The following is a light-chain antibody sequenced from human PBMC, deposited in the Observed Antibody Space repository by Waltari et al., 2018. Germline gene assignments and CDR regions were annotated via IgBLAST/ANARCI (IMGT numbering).Light chain of an antibody. V-gene: IGKV1-39*01. CDR2: AAS. Sequence: DIQMTQSPSSLSASVADRVTITCRASQSISSYLNWYQQKPGQAPKLLIYAASSLQSGVPARFSGSGSGTDFTLTISSLQPEDFATYYCQQSYSTPRTFGQGTKLEIK. CDR3: QQSYSTPRT. J-gene: IGKJ2*01. CDR1: QSISSY.